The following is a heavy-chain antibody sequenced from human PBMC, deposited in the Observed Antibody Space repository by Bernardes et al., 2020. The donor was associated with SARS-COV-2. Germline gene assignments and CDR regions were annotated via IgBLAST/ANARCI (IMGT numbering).Heavy chain of an antibody. J-gene: IGHJ4*02. Sequence: SKTLSVTCAVYGGSFSGYYWSWIRQPPGKGLEWIGEINHSGSTNYNPSLKSRVTMSVDTSKNQFSLKLSSVTAADTAVYYCARGRGRGGVHLSWFDYWGQGTLVTVSS. V-gene: IGHV4-34*01. CDR2: INHSGST. CDR1: GGSFSGYY. D-gene: IGHD3-16*01. CDR3: ARGRGRGGVHLSWFDY.